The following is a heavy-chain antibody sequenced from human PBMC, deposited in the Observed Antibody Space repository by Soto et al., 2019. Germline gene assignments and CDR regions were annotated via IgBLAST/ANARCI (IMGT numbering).Heavy chain of an antibody. CDR3: ARDRRRQWLGYYYYGMDV. Sequence: PSETLSLTCSVSGGSISSSSHYWGWIRQPPGKGLEWIGSIYYSGTLYYNPSLRSRVTISADMSKNQFSLKLSSVTAADTAVYYCARDRRRQWLGYYYYGMDVWGQGTTVTVSS. V-gene: IGHV4-39*07. CDR1: GGSISSSSHY. CDR2: IYYSGTL. D-gene: IGHD6-19*01. J-gene: IGHJ6*02.